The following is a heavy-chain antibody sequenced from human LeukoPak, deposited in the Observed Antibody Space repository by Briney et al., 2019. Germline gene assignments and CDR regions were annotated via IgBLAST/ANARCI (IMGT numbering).Heavy chain of an antibody. V-gene: IGHV1-69*06. J-gene: IGHJ5*02. CDR3: ARKVPNDSSGYYYRGQFDP. Sequence: PGASVKVSCKASGGTFSSYAISWVRQAPGQGLEWMRGIIPIFGTANYAQKFQGRVTITADKSTSTAYMELSSLRSEDTAVYYCARKVPNDSSGYYYRGQFDPWGQGTLVTVSS. D-gene: IGHD3-22*01. CDR1: GGTFSSYA. CDR2: IIPIFGTA.